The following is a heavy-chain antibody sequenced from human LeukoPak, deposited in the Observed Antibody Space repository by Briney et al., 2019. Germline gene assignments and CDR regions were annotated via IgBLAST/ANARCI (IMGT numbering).Heavy chain of an antibody. D-gene: IGHD6-19*01. J-gene: IGHJ4*02. CDR2: FDPEDGET. Sequence: ASVTVSCTVSGYTLTELSMHWVRQAPGKGLEWMGGFDPEDGETIYAQKFQGRVTMTEDTSTDTAYMELSSLRSEDTAVYYCATVPLRRYSSGWYGFSSWGQGTLVTVSS. CDR3: ATVPLRRYSSGWYGFSS. CDR1: GYTLTELS. V-gene: IGHV1-24*01.